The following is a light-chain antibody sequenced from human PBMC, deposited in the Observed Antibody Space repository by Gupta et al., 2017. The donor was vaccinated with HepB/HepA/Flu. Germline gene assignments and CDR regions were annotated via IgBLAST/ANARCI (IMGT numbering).Light chain of an antibody. CDR3: CSYAGSSTLV. CDR2: EVS. J-gene: IGLJ2*01. Sequence: QSALTQPASVSGSPGPSITISCPGTSSDVGGYHLVTWYQQHPGKAPKLMIYEVSKRPSGVSNRFSGSKSGNTASLTISGLQAEDEADYYCCSYAGSSTLVFGGGTKLTVL. CDR1: SSDVGGYHL. V-gene: IGLV2-23*02.